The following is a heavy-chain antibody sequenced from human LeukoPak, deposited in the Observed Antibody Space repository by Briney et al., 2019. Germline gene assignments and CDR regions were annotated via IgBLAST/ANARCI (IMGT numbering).Heavy chain of an antibody. V-gene: IGHV3-23*01. Sequence: PGGSLRLSCAASGFTFSSYSMNWVRQAPGKGLEWVSAISGSGGSTYYADSVKGRFTISRDNSKNTLYLQMNSLRAEDTAVYYCAKSVNMVRGVTPLDYWGQGTLVTVSS. CDR3: AKSVNMVRGVTPLDY. CDR2: ISGSGGST. D-gene: IGHD3-10*01. J-gene: IGHJ4*02. CDR1: GFTFSSYS.